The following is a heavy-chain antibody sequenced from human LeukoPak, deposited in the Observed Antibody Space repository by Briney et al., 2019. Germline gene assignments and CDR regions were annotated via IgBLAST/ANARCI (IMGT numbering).Heavy chain of an antibody. CDR3: ARDASQIGGDCPDY. CDR1: GFTFSSYA. V-gene: IGHV3-21*01. J-gene: IGHJ4*02. CDR2: ISTTGGNI. D-gene: IGHD2-21*02. Sequence: GGSLRLSCAASGFTFSSYAMKWVRQAPGKGLEWVSSISTTGGNIYYADSVKGRFSISRDNAKKSLYLQINSLRAEDTAVYYCARDASQIGGDCPDYWGQGTLVTVSS.